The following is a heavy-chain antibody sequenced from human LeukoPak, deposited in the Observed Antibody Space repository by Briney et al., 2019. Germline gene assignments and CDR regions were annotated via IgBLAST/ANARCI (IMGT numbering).Heavy chain of an antibody. CDR1: GGSFGGYY. CDR2: INHSGST. CDR3: ASGRDGYNYYFDY. J-gene: IGHJ4*02. V-gene: IGHV4-34*01. D-gene: IGHD5-24*01. Sequence: SETLSLTCAVYGGSFGGYYWSWIRQPPGKGLGWIGEINHSGSTNYNPSLKSRVTISVDTSKNQFSLKLSSVTAADTAVYYCASGRDGYNYYFDYWGQGTLVTVSS.